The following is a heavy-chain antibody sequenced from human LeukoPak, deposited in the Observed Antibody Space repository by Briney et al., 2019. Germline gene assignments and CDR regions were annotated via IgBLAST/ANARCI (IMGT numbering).Heavy chain of an antibody. Sequence: SVKASCKASGGTFSSYTISWVRQAPGQGLEWMGRIIPILGIANYAQKFQGRVTITADKSTSTAYMELSSLRSEDTAVYYCAREPGGSGYYDYWGQGTLVTVSS. CDR3: AREPGGSGYYDY. V-gene: IGHV1-69*04. J-gene: IGHJ4*02. CDR2: IIPILGIA. D-gene: IGHD3-22*01. CDR1: GGTFSSYT.